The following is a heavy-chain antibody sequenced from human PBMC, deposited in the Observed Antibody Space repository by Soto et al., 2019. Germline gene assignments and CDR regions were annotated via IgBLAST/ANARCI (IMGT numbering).Heavy chain of an antibody. CDR1: GFTFDENA. Sequence: SLRLSCTASGFTFDENAMSWFRQAPGKGLEWVGFIRSKVFGETTEYAASVEGRFTISRDDSKSITYLQMNSLKTEDTAVYYCTRAYDNSRYWFDPWGQGTLVTVSS. CDR3: TRAYDNSRYWFDP. J-gene: IGHJ5*02. V-gene: IGHV3-49*03. CDR2: IRSKVFGETT. D-gene: IGHD3-22*01.